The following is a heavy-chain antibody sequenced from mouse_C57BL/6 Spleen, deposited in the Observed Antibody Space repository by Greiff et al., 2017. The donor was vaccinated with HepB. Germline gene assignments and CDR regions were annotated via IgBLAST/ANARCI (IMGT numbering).Heavy chain of an antibody. CDR1: GYTFTSYW. CDR3: ATGSSYDAMDY. D-gene: IGHD1-1*01. CDR2: IHPSSGYT. Sequence: QVQLKESGAELAKPGASVKLSCKASGYTFTSYWMHWVKQRPGQGLEWIGYIHPSSGYTKYNQKFKDKATLTADKSSSTAYMQLSSLTYEDSAVYDCATGSSYDAMDYWGQGTSVTVSS. J-gene: IGHJ4*01. V-gene: IGHV1-7*01.